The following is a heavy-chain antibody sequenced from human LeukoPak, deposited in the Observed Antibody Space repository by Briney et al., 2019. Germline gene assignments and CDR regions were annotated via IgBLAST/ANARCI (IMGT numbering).Heavy chain of an antibody. D-gene: IGHD6-6*01. J-gene: IGHJ6*03. V-gene: IGHV4-59*01. CDR3: ARGPRSSSSGHFYYHYYMDV. CDR1: GGSISSYY. Sequence: PSETLSLTCTVSGGSISSYYWNWIRQPPGKGLEWIGFFYYSGSTNSGSTKYNPFLESRVTISVDTSKKQLSLELSSVTAADTAVYYCARGPRSSSSGHFYYHYYMDVWGKGTTVTVSS. CDR2: FYYSGST.